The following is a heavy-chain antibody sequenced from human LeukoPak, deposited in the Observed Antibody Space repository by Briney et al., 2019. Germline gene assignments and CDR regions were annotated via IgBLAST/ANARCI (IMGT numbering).Heavy chain of an antibody. J-gene: IGHJ6*03. CDR3: ARVPHCSCTTRCYLGGHHMDV. D-gene: IGHD2-2*01. Sequence: SETLSLTCTVSGYSISSGYYWGWIRQPPGKGLECIGRIDHSGSTSYNPSLKSRVTISVDTSKNQFSLKVSSVTAADTAVYYCARVPHCSCTTRCYLGGHHMDVWGKGTTVAVSS. CDR2: IDHSGST. V-gene: IGHV4-38-2*02. CDR1: GYSISSGYY.